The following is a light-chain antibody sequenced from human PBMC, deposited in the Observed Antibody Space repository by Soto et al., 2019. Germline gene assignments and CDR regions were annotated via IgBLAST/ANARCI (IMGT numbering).Light chain of an antibody. J-gene: IGLJ1*01. CDR3: SSYTSSSTRV. Sequence: QSVLTQPASVSGSPGQSITISCTGTSSDVGGYNYVSWYQQHPGEAPKLMIYDVSKRPSGVSNRFSGSKSGNTASLTISGLQAEDEADYYCSSYTSSSTRVFGTGTKVTVL. CDR1: SSDVGGYNY. V-gene: IGLV2-14*01. CDR2: DVS.